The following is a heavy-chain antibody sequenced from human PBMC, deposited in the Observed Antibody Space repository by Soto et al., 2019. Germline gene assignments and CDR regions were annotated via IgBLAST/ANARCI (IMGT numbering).Heavy chain of an antibody. J-gene: IGHJ4*02. CDR1: GFTFSSYS. V-gene: IGHV3-21*01. Sequence: GGSLRLSCAASGFTFSSYSMNWVRQAPGKGLEWVSSISSSSSYIYYADSVKGRFTISRDNAKNSLYLQMNSLRAEDTAVYYCAREGYSAYGPSYYFDYWGQGTLVTVSS. D-gene: IGHD5-12*01. CDR2: ISSSSSYI. CDR3: AREGYSAYGPSYYFDY.